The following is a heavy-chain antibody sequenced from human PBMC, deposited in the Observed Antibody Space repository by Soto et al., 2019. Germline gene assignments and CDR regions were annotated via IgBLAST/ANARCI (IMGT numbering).Heavy chain of an antibody. CDR2: INPNGGST. CDR1: ADTFTSYY. D-gene: IGHD3-3*01. Sequence: ASVKVSCKAPADTFTSYYIHWVRQAPGHGLEWMGIINPNGGSTRFAQTFQGRITMTTDTPTSTAYMELSSLRSEDTAVYYCASSTIFGVVPAGYWGQGTLVTVSS. V-gene: IGHV1-46*01. CDR3: ASSTIFGVVPAGY. J-gene: IGHJ4*02.